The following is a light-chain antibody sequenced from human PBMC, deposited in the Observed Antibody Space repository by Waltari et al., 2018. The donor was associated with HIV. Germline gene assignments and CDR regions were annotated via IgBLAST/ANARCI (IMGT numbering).Light chain of an antibody. CDR3: QQYFSTPPT. V-gene: IGKV4-1*01. CDR2: CAS. J-gene: IGKJ1*01. CDR1: HSILYNSNNNSY. Sequence: RATVNCRSTHSILYNSNNNSYLGWYQQKPGQPPKLLIYCASTRASGTPDRFTGSGSGTDFALTISSLQAEDAAVYYCQQYFSTPPTFGQGTKVEI.